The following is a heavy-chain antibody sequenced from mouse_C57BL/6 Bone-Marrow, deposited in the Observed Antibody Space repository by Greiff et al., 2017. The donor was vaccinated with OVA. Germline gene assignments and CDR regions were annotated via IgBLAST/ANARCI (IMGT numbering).Heavy chain of an antibody. V-gene: IGHV5-9*04. D-gene: IGHD2-4*01. CDR1: GFTFSSYT. CDR3: ARPIYYEYDGAWFAY. CDR2: ISGGGGNT. Sequence: EVKLMESGGGLVKPGGSLKLSCAASGFTFSSYTMSWVRQTPEKRLEWVATISGGGGNTYYPDSVKGRFTISRDNAKNTLYLPMSSLRSEDTAVYYCARPIYYEYDGAWFAYWGQGTLVTVSA. J-gene: IGHJ3*01.